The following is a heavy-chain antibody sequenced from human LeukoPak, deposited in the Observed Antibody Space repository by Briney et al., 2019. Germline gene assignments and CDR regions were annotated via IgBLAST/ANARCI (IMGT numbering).Heavy chain of an antibody. J-gene: IGHJ4*02. V-gene: IGHV4-59*01. Sequence: SETLSLTCTVSGGSISTYYWSWVRQPPGKGLEWVGYIYYSGSTNYNPSLKSRVTISVDTSNNQFSLKLSSVTAADTAVYYCARVSDIVATYDYWGQGTLVTVSS. CDR1: GGSISTYY. D-gene: IGHD5-12*01. CDR2: IYYSGST. CDR3: ARVSDIVATYDY.